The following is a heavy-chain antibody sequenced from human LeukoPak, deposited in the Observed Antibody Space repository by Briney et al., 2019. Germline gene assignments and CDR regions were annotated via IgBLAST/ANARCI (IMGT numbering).Heavy chain of an antibody. CDR2: VSTSGSYI. Sequence: PGGSLRLSCAVSGFTFGSYSMNWVRQAPGKGLEWVSFVSTSGSYIYYADSVKGRFTISRDNAKNSLYLQMNSLRAEDTAVYYCASQTPRRLPIAVADYFDYWGRGALVTVSS. CDR1: GFTFGSYS. D-gene: IGHD6-19*01. CDR3: ASQTPRRLPIAVADYFDY. J-gene: IGHJ4*02. V-gene: IGHV3-21*01.